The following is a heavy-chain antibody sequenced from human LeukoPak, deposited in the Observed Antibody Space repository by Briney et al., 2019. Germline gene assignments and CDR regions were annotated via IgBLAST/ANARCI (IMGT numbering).Heavy chain of an antibody. CDR3: ASEDYYDSSGYYYY. CDR2: INPNSGGT. J-gene: IGHJ4*02. D-gene: IGHD3-22*01. CDR1: GYTFTGYY. V-gene: IGHV1-2*06. Sequence: ASVKVSSKASGYTFTGYYMHWVRQAPGQGLEWMGRINPNSGGTNYAQKFQGRVTMTRDTSISTAYMELSRLRSDDTAVYYCASEDYYDSSGYYYYWGQGTLVTVSS.